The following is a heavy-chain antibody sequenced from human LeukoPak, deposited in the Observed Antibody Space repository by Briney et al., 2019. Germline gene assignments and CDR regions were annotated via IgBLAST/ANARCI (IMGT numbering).Heavy chain of an antibody. CDR2: PNHSGST. Sequence: SETLSLTCAVYGWSFSGYYWSWIRHPPGKEREWIGEPNHSGSTNYNQSLKSLVTIPVDTSNTPFFLKLRSGTAADPALYYAARVTRRTSAYCGPDCYSYYSDYWGQGALVTAS. J-gene: IGHJ4*02. D-gene: IGHD2-21*02. V-gene: IGHV4-34*01. CDR1: GWSFSGYY. CDR3: ARVTRRTSAYCGPDCYSYYSDY.